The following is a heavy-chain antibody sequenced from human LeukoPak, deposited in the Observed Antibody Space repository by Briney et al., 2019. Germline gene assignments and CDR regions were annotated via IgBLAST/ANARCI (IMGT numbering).Heavy chain of an antibody. D-gene: IGHD1-26*01. J-gene: IGHJ4*02. CDR3: ARSGSDWGNYFDY. CDR2: IYYSGIT. Sequence: SETLSLTCTVSGASISSRTYYWGWVRQPPGKGLEWIASIYYSGITYYNPSLKSRVTISVDTSKNQFSLKSSVTAADTAVYYCARSGSDWGNYFDYWGQGTLVTVSS. V-gene: IGHV4-39*07. CDR1: GASISSRTYY.